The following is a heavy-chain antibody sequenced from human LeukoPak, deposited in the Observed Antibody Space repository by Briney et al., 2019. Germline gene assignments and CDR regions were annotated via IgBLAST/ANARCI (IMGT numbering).Heavy chain of an antibody. D-gene: IGHD1-26*01. CDR1: GGSISSGSYY. CDR2: IYTSGST. Sequence: SETLSLTCIVSGGSISSGSYYWSWIRQPAGKGLEWIGRIYTSGSTNYNPSLKSRVTISVDTSKNQFSLKLNSVTAADTAVYYCARGLRVGNTGYYFDYWGQGTLVTVSS. CDR3: ARGLRVGNTGYYFDY. J-gene: IGHJ4*02. V-gene: IGHV4-61*02.